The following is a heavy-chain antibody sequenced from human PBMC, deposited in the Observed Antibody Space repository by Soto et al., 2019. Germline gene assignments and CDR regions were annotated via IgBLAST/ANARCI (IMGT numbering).Heavy chain of an antibody. CDR1: GYTFTSYY. J-gene: IGHJ4*02. D-gene: IGHD2-2*01. CDR2: INPSGGST. V-gene: IGHV1-46*03. CDR3: ARDLVAYCSSPSCLAPLPQFDY. Sequence: ASVKVSCKASGYTFTSYYMHWVRQAPGQGLEWMGIINPSGGSTSYAQKFQGRVTMTRDTSTSTVYMELSSLRSEDTAVYYCARDLVAYCSSPSCLAPLPQFDYWGQGTLVTVSS.